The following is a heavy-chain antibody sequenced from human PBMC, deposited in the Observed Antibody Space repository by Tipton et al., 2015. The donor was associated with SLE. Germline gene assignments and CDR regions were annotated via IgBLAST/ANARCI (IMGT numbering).Heavy chain of an antibody. CDR3: ARGGAGAFDI. D-gene: IGHD6-25*01. Sequence: TLSLTCTVSGVSLSSHYWSWIRQSPGKGLEWIAYISYSGSITYNPSLKSRATISVDTSKNQFSLKLSSVTAADTAVYYCARGGAGAFDIWGQGTMVTVSS. CDR2: ISYSGSI. CDR1: GVSLSSHY. V-gene: IGHV4-59*11. J-gene: IGHJ3*02.